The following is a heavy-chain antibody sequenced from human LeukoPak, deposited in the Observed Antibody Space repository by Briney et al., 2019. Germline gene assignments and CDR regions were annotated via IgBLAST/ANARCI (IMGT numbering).Heavy chain of an antibody. CDR3: TMCDYGDYGDYYYYGMDV. CDR2: IRSNAKSYAP. J-gene: IGHJ6*02. Sequence: GGTLKFSCAASGFTISGSAMHWVRQASGQGLEWVGRIRSNAKSYAPEHDASVKGRFTISRDESKNAAYLQMNSLKTEDTAVYYCTMCDYGDYGDYYYYGMDVWGQGTTVTVSS. CDR1: GFTISGSA. D-gene: IGHD4-17*01. V-gene: IGHV3-73*01.